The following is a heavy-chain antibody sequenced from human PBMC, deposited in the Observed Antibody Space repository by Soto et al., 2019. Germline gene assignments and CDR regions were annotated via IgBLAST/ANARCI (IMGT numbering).Heavy chain of an antibody. V-gene: IGHV4-31*03. J-gene: IGHJ4*02. CDR3: ARGFVETAMAFDY. Sequence: QVQLQESGPGLVKPSQNLSLACSVSGASINSGGYFWSWIRQLTGKGLEWIGYIHYSGSTYYNPSLKSRVVMSMDTSKNDFSLKLSPVTAADTAVFYCARGFVETAMAFDYWGQGALVTVSS. CDR2: IHYSGST. CDR1: GASINSGGYF. D-gene: IGHD5-18*01.